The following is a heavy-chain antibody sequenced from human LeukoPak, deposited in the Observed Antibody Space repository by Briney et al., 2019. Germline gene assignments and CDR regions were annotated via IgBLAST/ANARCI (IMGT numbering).Heavy chain of an antibody. Sequence: SETLSLTCTVSGGSIGSYYWSWIRQPPGKGLEWIGYIYYSGSTNYNPSLKSRVTISLDTSKNQFSLKLSSVTAADTAVYYCARRYGGVIIKGYYFDYWGQGTLVTVSS. V-gene: IGHV4-59*12. D-gene: IGHD3-10*01. J-gene: IGHJ4*02. CDR2: IYYSGST. CDR1: GGSIGSYY. CDR3: ARRYGGVIIKGYYFDY.